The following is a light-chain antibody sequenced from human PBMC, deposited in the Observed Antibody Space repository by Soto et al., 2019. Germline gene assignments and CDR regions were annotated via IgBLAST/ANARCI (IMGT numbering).Light chain of an antibody. CDR3: CSYAGNSVI. J-gene: IGLJ2*01. CDR2: DVS. V-gene: IGLV2-11*01. Sequence: QSALTQPRSVSGSPGQSVTISCTGTSSDVGAYDFVSWYQHHPGKAPKLIIFDVSKRPSGVPNRFSGSKSGNTASLTISGLQAEDEADYHCCSYAGNSVIFGGGTKLTVL. CDR1: SSDVGAYDF.